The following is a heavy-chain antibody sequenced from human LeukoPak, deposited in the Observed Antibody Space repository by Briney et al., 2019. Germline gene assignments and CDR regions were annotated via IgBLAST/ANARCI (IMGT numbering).Heavy chain of an antibody. D-gene: IGHD1-26*01. CDR2: IWYDGSNK. V-gene: IGHV3-33*01. CDR1: GFTFSSYG. CDR3: ARDGTSGSYYYYYGMDV. Sequence: GRSPRLSCAASGFTFSSYGMHWVRQAPGKGLEWVAVIWYDGSNKYYADSVKGRFTISRDNSKNTLYLQMNSLRAEDTAVYYCARDGTSGSYYYYYGMDVWGQGTLVTVSS. J-gene: IGHJ6*02.